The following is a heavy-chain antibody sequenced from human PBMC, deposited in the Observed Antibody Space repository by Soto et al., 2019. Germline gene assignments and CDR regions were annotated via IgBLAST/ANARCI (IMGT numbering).Heavy chain of an antibody. Sequence: SETLSLTCAVSGGSISSSNWWSWVRQPPGKGLEWIGEIYHSGSTNYNPSLKSRVTISVDKSKNQFSLKLSSVTAADTAVYYCARVGSEYSYGAFDYGGRGTLVTVSS. J-gene: IGHJ4*02. CDR2: IYHSGST. CDR1: GGSISSSNW. D-gene: IGHD5-18*01. CDR3: ARVGSEYSYGAFDY. V-gene: IGHV4-4*02.